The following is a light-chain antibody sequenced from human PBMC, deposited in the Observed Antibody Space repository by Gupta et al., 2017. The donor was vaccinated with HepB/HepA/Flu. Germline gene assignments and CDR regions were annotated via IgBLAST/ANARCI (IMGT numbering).Light chain of an antibody. V-gene: IGKV1-39*01. Sequence: DIQMTQSPSSLSASVGDRVTITCRASQSISTYLNWYQQKPGKAPRLLIYIASTLQSGVPSRFSGGEIGTDFTLTISRLQSEDFATYYCQQSDNTPYTFGQGTKVEIK. CDR2: IAS. CDR1: QSISTY. J-gene: IGKJ2*01. CDR3: QQSDNTPYT.